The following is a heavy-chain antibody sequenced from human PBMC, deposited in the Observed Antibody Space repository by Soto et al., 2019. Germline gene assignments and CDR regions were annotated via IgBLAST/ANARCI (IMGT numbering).Heavy chain of an antibody. CDR1: GFAFNSNS. CDR3: ERDPPHVGSSSWDADS. V-gene: IGHV3-21*01. CDR2: ISSSGSFK. D-gene: IGHD1-26*01. J-gene: IGHJ4*02. Sequence: EVRLVASGGGLVKPGGSLRRSCAASGFAFNSNSMNWVRQVPGNGLQWLSSISSSGSFKSYGDSIQGRFTISRDNAKNSIYQQMNNLRGDETGHYFCERDPPHVGSSSWDADSWGQGTLVTVSA.